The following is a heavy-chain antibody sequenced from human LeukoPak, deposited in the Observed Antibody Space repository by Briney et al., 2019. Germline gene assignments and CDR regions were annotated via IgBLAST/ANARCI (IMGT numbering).Heavy chain of an antibody. CDR3: ARGADYDILTGYIGYFDY. V-gene: IGHV3-30*04. CDR1: GFTFSSYA. D-gene: IGHD3-9*01. J-gene: IGHJ4*02. CDR2: ISYDGSNK. Sequence: GGSLRLSCAASGFTFSSYAMHWVRQAPGKGLEGVAVISYDGSNKYYADSVKGRFTISRDNSKNTLYLQMNSLRAEDTAVYYCARGADYDILTGYIGYFDYWGQGTLVTVSS.